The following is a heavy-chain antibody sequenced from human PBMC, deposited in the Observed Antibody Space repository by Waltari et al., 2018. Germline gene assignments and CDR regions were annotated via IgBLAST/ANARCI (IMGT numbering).Heavy chain of an antibody. CDR3: VKLGWPDGAFDI. Sequence: QVQLVQSGAEVKKPGASVKVSCKVSGYTLTELSMHWVRQAPGKGLEWMGGFDPEDGETMYAQKVQGRVTMTEDTSTDTAYMELSSLRSEDTAVYYCVKLGWPDGAFDIWGQGTMVTVSS. CDR1: GYTLTELS. CDR2: FDPEDGET. V-gene: IGHV1-24*01. J-gene: IGHJ3*02. D-gene: IGHD2-15*01.